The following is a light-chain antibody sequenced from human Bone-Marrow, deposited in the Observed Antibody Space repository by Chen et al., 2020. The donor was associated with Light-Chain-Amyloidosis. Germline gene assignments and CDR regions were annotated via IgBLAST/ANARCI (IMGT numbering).Light chain of an antibody. J-gene: IGLJ2*01. CDR3: QSADSSGTYEVI. Sequence: SYELTQPPSVSVSPGQTARITCSGDDLPTKYAYWYQQKPGQAPGLVLHRDTERTSGICERFSGSSSGKTAKLTISGVQAEDEADYHCQSADSSGTYEVIFGGGTKLTVL. CDR1: DLPTKY. V-gene: IGLV3-25*03. CDR2: RDT.